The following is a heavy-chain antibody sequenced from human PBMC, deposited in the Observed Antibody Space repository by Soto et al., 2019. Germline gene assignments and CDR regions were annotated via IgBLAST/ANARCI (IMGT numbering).Heavy chain of an antibody. J-gene: IGHJ4*02. CDR1: GFTFSSYS. D-gene: IGHD1-26*01. V-gene: IGHV3-48*01. CDR3: ARDRGKGVGASNFDY. Sequence: EVQLVESGGNLVQPGGSLRLSCAASGFTFSSYSMNWVRQAPGKGLEWVSYISSSSSTIYYADSVKGRFTISRDNAKNSLYLQMNSLRAEDTALYYCARDRGKGVGASNFDYWGQGTLVTVSS. CDR2: ISSSSSTI.